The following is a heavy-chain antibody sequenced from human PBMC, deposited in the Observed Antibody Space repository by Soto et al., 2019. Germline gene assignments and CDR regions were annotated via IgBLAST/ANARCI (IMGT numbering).Heavy chain of an antibody. CDR3: ATSGYCSRTSCYSFDY. J-gene: IGHJ4*02. D-gene: IGHD2-2*01. V-gene: IGHV4-59*08. CDR1: GGSITNYY. Sequence: SETLSLTCAVSGGSITNYYWALIRQPPGKGLEWIGYMSYTVSSSYNPSLKSRVSLSIDASKNQFSLRLTSVTAADTAVYYCATSGYCSRTSCYSFDYWGQGVLVTVSS. CDR2: MSYTVSS.